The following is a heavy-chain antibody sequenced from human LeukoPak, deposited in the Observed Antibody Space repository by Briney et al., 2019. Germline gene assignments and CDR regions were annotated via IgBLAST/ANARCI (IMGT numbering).Heavy chain of an antibody. CDR3: AHSDVRRFGSGSYNYFDY. CDR1: GFSLSTSGVG. V-gene: IGHV2-5*02. CDR2: IYWDDDK. J-gene: IGHJ4*02. D-gene: IGHD3-10*01. Sequence: SGPTLVKPTQTLTLTCTFSGFSLSTSGVGVGWIRQPPGKALEWLALIYWDDDKRYSPSLKSRLTITKDTSKNQVVLTMTNMDPVDTATYYCAHSDVRRFGSGSYNYFDYWGQGTLVTVSS.